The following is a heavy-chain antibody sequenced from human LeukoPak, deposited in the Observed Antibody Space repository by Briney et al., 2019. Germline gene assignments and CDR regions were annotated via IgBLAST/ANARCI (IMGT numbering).Heavy chain of an antibody. CDR1: GFTFSDY. CDR2: MSESGSSI. V-gene: IGHV3-11*01. CDR3: ARGKRRFDS. J-gene: IGHJ4*02. Sequence: PGGSLRLSCAASGFTFSDYMSWIRQAPGKGLEWVSYMSESGSSIYYAASVKGRCTISRYNVNHSLFLQMNSLRAEDTAVYYCARGKRRFDSWGQGTLVTVSS.